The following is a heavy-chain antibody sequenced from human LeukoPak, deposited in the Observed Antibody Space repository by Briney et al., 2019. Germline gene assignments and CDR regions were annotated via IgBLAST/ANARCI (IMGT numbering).Heavy chain of an antibody. Sequence: PSETLSLTCAVSGYSISSGYYWGWIRQPPGKGLEWIGSIYHSGSTYYNPSLKSRVTISVDTSKNQFSLKLSSVTAADTVVYYCARGAAATSTYYYYGMDVWGKGTTVTVSS. CDR2: IYHSGST. CDR1: GYSISSGYY. J-gene: IGHJ6*04. D-gene: IGHD2-15*01. V-gene: IGHV4-38-2*01. CDR3: ARGAAATSTYYYYGMDV.